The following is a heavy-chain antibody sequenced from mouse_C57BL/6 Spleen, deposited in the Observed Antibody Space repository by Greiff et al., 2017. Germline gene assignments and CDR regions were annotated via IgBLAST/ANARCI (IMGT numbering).Heavy chain of an antibody. D-gene: IGHD1-1*01. J-gene: IGHJ1*03. V-gene: IGHV1-55*01. Sequence: QVQLKQPGAELVKPGASVKMSCKASGYTFTSYWITWVKQRPGQGLEWIGDIYPGSGSTNYNEKFKSKATLTVDTSSSTAYMQLSSLTSEDSAVYYCARDYYGNWYFDVWGTGTTVTVSS. CDR2: IYPGSGST. CDR1: GYTFTSYW. CDR3: ARDYYGNWYFDV.